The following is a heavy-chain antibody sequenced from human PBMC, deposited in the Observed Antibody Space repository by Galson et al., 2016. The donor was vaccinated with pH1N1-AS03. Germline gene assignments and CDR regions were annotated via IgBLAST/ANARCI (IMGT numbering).Heavy chain of an antibody. CDR1: GGPFTTYA. CDR2: INPIFDTP. Sequence: VKVSCKAAGGPFTTYAITWLRQAPGQGLEWMGGINPIFDTPNYAQKFQGRLTITTDESTGTAYMELGSLTSVDTAIYYCAKDGGIGGGFDPWGQGTLVTVSS. CDR3: AKDGGIGGGFDP. D-gene: IGHD3-16*01. J-gene: IGHJ5*02. V-gene: IGHV1-69*05.